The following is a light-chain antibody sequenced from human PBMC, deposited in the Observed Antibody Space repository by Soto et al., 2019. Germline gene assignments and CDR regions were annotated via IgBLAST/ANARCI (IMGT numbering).Light chain of an antibody. CDR1: SSDVGGYNY. V-gene: IGLV2-14*03. Sequence: QSALTQPPSVFGSPGQSITFSCTGTSSDVGGYNYISWYQQHPGKAPKLMIYEVSSRPSGVSNRFSGSKSGNTASLTISGLQPEDEDDYDCSSYSTSSTVVFGTGTKLTVL. J-gene: IGLJ1*01. CDR3: SSYSTSSTVV. CDR2: EVS.